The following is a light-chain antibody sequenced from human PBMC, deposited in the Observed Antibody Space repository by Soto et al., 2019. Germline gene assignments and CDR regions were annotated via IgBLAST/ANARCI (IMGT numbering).Light chain of an antibody. Sequence: QSALAQPASVSGSPGQSITISCTGTSSDVGAYNSVSWYQQHPHKAPQVIIYKGTQRPSGVSNRFSGSTSGNAASLTISGLQADDEADYFCSSTAPESTNVFGSGTKVTVL. CDR1: SSDVGAYNS. J-gene: IGLJ1*01. CDR2: KGT. CDR3: SSTAPESTNV. V-gene: IGLV2-23*01.